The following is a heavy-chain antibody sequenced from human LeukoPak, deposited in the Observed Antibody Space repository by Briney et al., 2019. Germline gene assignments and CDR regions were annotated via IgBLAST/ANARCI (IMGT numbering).Heavy chain of an antibody. V-gene: IGHV3-30*18. D-gene: IGHD3-22*01. CDR3: AKDQFAYDSSGYYSFPDY. CDR1: GFTFSSYG. J-gene: IGHJ4*02. Sequence: GGSLRLSCAASGFTFSSYGMHWVRQAPGKGLEWVAVISYDGSNKYYADSVKGRFTIPRDNSKNTLYLQMNSLRAEDTAVYYCAKDQFAYDSSGYYSFPDYWGQGTLVTVSS. CDR2: ISYDGSNK.